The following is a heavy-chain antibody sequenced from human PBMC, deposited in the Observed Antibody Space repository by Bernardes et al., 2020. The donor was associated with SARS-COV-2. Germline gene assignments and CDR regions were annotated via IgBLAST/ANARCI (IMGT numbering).Heavy chain of an antibody. J-gene: IGHJ3*02. CDR3: ARHRVITMGGGAFDI. CDR2: IYYSGST. D-gene: IGHD3-10*01. Sequence: TLSLACTVSGCSISSYYWSWIRQPPGKGLEWIGYIYYSGSTYYNPSLKSRVTISVDTSKNQFSLKLSSVTAADTAVYYCARHRVITMGGGAFDIWGQGTMVTVSS. V-gene: IGHV4-59*08. CDR1: GCSISSYY.